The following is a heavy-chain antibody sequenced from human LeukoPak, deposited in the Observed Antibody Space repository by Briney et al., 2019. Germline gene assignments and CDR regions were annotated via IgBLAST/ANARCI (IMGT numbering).Heavy chain of an antibody. Sequence: GGSLRLSCAASGFTFSTYSMNWVRQAPGKGLERISYISSSVSTIYYADSVKGRFTISRDNAKNSLYLQMNSLRAEDTAVYYCARSISSGYYLDYFDYWGQGTLVTVSS. V-gene: IGHV3-48*01. CDR2: ISSSVSTI. D-gene: IGHD3-22*01. CDR3: ARSISSGYYLDYFDY. CDR1: GFTFSTYS. J-gene: IGHJ4*02.